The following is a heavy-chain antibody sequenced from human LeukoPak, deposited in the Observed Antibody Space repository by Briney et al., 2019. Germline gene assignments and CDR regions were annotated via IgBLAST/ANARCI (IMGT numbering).Heavy chain of an antibody. CDR1: GFTFSSYA. Sequence: GGSLRLSCAASGFTFSSYAMSWVRQAPGKGLEWVSAISGSGGSTYYADSVKGRFTISRDNSKNTLYLQMNSLRVEDTAVYFCARSLVGAIYGSDYWGQGTLVTVSS. CDR2: ISGSGGST. CDR3: ARSLVGAIYGSDY. D-gene: IGHD1-26*01. V-gene: IGHV3-23*01. J-gene: IGHJ4*02.